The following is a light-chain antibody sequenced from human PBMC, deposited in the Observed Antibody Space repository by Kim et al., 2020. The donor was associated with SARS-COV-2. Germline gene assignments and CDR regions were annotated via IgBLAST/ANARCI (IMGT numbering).Light chain of an antibody. CDR1: QSVLYISNNKNY. CDR2: WAS. V-gene: IGKV4-1*01. CDR3: QEYYSIPPT. J-gene: IGKJ4*01. Sequence: DIVMTQSPDSLAVPLGERATINCKSSQSVLYISNNKNYLAWYQQKPGQPPKLLIYWASTRESGVPDRFSGSGSGTDFTLTISSLQAEDVAVYYCQEYYSIPPTFGGGTKVDIK.